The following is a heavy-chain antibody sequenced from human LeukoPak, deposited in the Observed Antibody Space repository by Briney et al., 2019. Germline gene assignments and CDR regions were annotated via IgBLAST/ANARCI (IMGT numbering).Heavy chain of an antibody. D-gene: IGHD3-16*01. CDR2: ISWNSGSI. J-gene: IGHJ6*02. V-gene: IGHV3-9*01. CDR1: GFTFDDYA. CDR3: ARGSWHAALGYYYYYGMDV. Sequence: PGGSLRLSCAASGFTFDDYAMHWVRQAPGKGLEWVSGISWNSGSIGYADSVKGRFTISRDNAKNSLYLQMNSLRAEDTAVYYCARGSWHAALGYYYYYGMDVWGQGTTVTVSS.